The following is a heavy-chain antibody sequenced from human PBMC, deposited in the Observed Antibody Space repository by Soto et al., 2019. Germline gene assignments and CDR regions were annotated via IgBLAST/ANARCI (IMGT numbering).Heavy chain of an antibody. CDR1: GGSISGYY. D-gene: IGHD3-16*01. V-gene: IGHV4-59*01. CDR2: IYYSGST. Sequence: SGTLSLTCTVSGGSISGYYWSWIRQPPGKGLEWIGYIYYSGSTNYNPSLKSRVTISVDTSKNQFSLKLSSVTAADTAVYYCARGGGWFDPWGQGTLVTVSS. CDR3: ARGGGWFDP. J-gene: IGHJ5*02.